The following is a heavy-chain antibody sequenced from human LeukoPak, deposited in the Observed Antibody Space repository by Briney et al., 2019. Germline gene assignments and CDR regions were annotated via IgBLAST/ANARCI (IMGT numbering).Heavy chain of an antibody. CDR1: SGSISSSSYY. D-gene: IGHD1-26*01. CDR3: ARLPKVWELALGALDI. J-gene: IGHJ3*02. Sequence: SETLSLTCTVSSGSISSSSYYWGWIRQPPGKGLEWIGSIYYSGSTYYNPSLKSRVTISVDTSKNQFSLKLSSVTAADTAVYYCARLPKVWELALGALDIWGQGTMVTVSS. V-gene: IGHV4-39*01. CDR2: IYYSGST.